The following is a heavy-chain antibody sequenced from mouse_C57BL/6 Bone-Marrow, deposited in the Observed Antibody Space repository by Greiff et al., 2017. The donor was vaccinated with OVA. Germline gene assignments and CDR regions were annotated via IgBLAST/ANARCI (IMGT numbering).Heavy chain of an antibody. D-gene: IGHD1-2*01. V-gene: IGHV5-4*01. Sequence: DVMLVESGGGLVKPGGSLKLSCAASGFTFSSYAMSWVRQTPEKRLEWVATISDGGSYTYYPDNVKGRFTISRDNAKNNLYLQMSHLKSEDTAMYYCARDKGYYGPYAMDYWGQGTSVTVSS. CDR1: GFTFSSYA. J-gene: IGHJ4*01. CDR3: ARDKGYYGPYAMDY. CDR2: ISDGGSYT.